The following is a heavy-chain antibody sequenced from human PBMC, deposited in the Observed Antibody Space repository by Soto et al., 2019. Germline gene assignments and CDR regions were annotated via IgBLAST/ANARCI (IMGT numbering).Heavy chain of an antibody. J-gene: IGHJ4*02. CDR2: ISGSGGST. V-gene: IGHV3-23*01. CDR1: GFTFSSYW. Sequence: GGSLRLSCAASGFTFSSYWMSWVRQAPGKGLEWVSAISGSGGSTYYADSVKGRFTTSRDNSKNTLYLQMNSLRAEDTAVYYCAKDLPVVVTATPIHFDYRGQGTLVTVSS. D-gene: IGHD2-21*02. CDR3: AKDLPVVVTATPIHFDY.